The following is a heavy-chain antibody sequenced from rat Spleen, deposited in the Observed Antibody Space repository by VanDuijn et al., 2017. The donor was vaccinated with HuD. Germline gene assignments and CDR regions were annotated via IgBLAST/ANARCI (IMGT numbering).Heavy chain of an antibody. CDR2: ISYDGSST. CDR1: GFTFSNYG. J-gene: IGHJ2*01. Sequence: EVQLVESDGGLVQPGRSLKLSCAASGFTFSNYGMAWVRQAPTKGLEWVATISYDGSSTYYRDSVKGRFTISRDNAKSTLYLQMDSLRSEDTATYYCARLGYDGTYYPDWWGQGVMVTVSS. V-gene: IGHV5-29*01. CDR3: ARLGYDGTYYPDW. D-gene: IGHD1-12*02.